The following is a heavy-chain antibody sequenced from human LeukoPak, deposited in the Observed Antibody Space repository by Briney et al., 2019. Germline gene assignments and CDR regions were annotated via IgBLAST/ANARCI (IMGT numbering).Heavy chain of an antibody. J-gene: IGHJ4*02. CDR1: GGSISSSSYY. CDR3: ARDLRSTGAIDY. CDR2: IYYSGST. V-gene: IGHV4-39*07. D-gene: IGHD7-27*01. Sequence: SGTLSLTCTVSGGSISSSSYYWGWIRQPPGKGLEWIGRIYYSGSTYYNPSLKSRVTISVDTSKNQFSLKLSSVTAADTAVYYCARDLRSTGAIDYWGQGTLVTVTS.